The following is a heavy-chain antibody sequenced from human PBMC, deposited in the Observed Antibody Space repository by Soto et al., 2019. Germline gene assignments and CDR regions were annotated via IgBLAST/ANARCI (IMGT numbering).Heavy chain of an antibody. D-gene: IGHD1-26*01. V-gene: IGHV1-69*13. J-gene: IGHJ4*02. CDR3: AREVGATSDYYFAY. Sequence: SVKVSCKASGGTFSSYAISWVGQAPGQVLEWMGGIIPIFRTGNYAQKFQGRVTITADESTSTAYMELSSLRSEDTAVYYCAREVGATSDYYFAYWGQGTLVTVSS. CDR2: IIPIFRTG. CDR1: GGTFSSYA.